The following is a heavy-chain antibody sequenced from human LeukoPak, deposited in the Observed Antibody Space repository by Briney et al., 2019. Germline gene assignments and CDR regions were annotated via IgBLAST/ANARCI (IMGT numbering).Heavy chain of an antibody. V-gene: IGHV3-21*01. CDR3: ARVRGRGYYFDY. CDR2: ISSSSSYI. CDR1: GFTFSSYS. Sequence: PGGSLRLSCAASGFTFSSYSMNWVRQAPGKGLEWVSSISSSSSYIYYADSVKGRFTISRDNAKNSLYLQMNSLRAEDTAVYYCARVRGRGYYFDYWGQGTLVTVSS. J-gene: IGHJ4*02. D-gene: IGHD1-26*01.